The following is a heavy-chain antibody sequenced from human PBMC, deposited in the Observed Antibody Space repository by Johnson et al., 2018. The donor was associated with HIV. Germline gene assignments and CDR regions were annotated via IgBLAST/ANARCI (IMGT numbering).Heavy chain of an antibody. D-gene: IGHD3-22*01. V-gene: IGHV3-53*01. CDR2: IYSGGST. J-gene: IGHJ3*02. Sequence: DVQLVESGGGLIQPGGSLRLSCAASGFTVSSNYMSWVRQAPGKGLEWVSVIYSGGSTYYADSVKGRFTISRDNAKNSLYLQMNSLRAEDTALYYCAKDMYYYDSSGYDDVFDIWGQGTMVTVSS. CDR3: AKDMYYYDSSGYDDVFDI. CDR1: GFTVSSNY.